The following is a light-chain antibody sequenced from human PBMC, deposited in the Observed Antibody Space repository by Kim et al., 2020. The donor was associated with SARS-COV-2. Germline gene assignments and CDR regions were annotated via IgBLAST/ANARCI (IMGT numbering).Light chain of an antibody. J-gene: IGLJ3*02. Sequence: SYELTQPPSLSVAPGKTATITCGGNNIGTKSVHWYQQKPGQAPILVIFFDSDRPSVIPERFSGSNSGNTAALTISRVEVGDEADYFCQVWDSASDQWVFGGGTQLTVL. CDR2: FDS. CDR3: QVWDSASDQWV. CDR1: NIGTKS. V-gene: IGLV3-21*01.